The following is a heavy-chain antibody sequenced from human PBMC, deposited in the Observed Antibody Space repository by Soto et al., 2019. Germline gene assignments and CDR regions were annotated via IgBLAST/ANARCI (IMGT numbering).Heavy chain of an antibody. J-gene: IGHJ4*02. CDR1: GGSISSYY. V-gene: IGHV4-59*01. CDR3: ARVRDGYNYAPANFDY. Sequence: SETLSLTCTVSGGSISSYYWSWIRQPPGKGLEWIGYIYYSGSTNYNPSLKSRVTISVDTSKNQFSLKLSSVTAADTAVYYCARVRDGYNYAPANFDYWGQGTLVTVSS. D-gene: IGHD5-12*01. CDR2: IYYSGST.